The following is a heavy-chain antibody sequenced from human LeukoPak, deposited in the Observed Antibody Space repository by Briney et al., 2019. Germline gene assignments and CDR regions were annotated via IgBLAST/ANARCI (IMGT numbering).Heavy chain of an antibody. V-gene: IGHV1-3*01. CDR2: IHADSGNT. CDR1: GYTFTTCA. CDR3: TIGLAGDWDAYDI. Sequence: ASVKVSCKTSGYTFTTCAVHWVRQAPGQRLEWMGWIHADSGNTKYSQKLQGRVAIARDTSASTIYMELTSLRIEDTAVYFCTIGLAGDWDAYDIWGLGTMVTVSS. D-gene: IGHD6-19*01. J-gene: IGHJ3*02.